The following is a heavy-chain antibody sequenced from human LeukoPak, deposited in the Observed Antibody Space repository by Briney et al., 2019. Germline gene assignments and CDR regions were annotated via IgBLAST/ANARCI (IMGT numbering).Heavy chain of an antibody. CDR2: IKSKTDGGTT. D-gene: IGHD3-22*01. Sequence: GGSLRLSCAASGFTFSNAWMSWVRQAPGKGLEWVGRIKSKTDGGTTDYAAPVKGRFAISRDDSKNTLYLQMNSLKTEDTAVYYCTTHTLQLYYYDSSGYSFDYWGQGTLVTVSS. V-gene: IGHV3-15*01. J-gene: IGHJ4*02. CDR1: GFTFSNAW. CDR3: TTHTLQLYYYDSSGYSFDY.